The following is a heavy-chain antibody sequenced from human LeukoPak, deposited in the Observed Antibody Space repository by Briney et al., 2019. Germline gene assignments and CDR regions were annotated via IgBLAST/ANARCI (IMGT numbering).Heavy chain of an antibody. V-gene: IGHV1-18*01. Sequence: GASVKVSCKASGYTLTSYGISWVRQAPGQGLEWMGWISAYNGNTNYAQKLQGRVTVTTDTSTSTAYMELRSLRSDDTAVYYCARTTYDFWSDYWGQGTLVTVSS. D-gene: IGHD3-3*01. CDR3: ARTTYDFWSDY. CDR2: ISAYNGNT. J-gene: IGHJ4*02. CDR1: GYTLTSYG.